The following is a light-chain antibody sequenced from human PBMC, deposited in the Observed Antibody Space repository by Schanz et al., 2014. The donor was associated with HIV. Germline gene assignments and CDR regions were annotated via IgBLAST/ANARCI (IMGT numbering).Light chain of an antibody. V-gene: IGKV3-20*01. CDR3: QQYGSSPALT. Sequence: EIVLTQSPATLSLSPGERATLSCGASQSLSSSYLAWYQQKRDQPPRLVIYATSTRAAGIPDRFSGTGSGTDFTLTISRLEPEDFAVYYCQQYGSSPALTFGGGTKVEIK. CDR2: ATS. J-gene: IGKJ4*01. CDR1: QSLSSSY.